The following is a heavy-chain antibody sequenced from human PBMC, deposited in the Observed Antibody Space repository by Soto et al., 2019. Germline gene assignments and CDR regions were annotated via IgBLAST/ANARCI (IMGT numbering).Heavy chain of an antibody. V-gene: IGHV1-69*01. CDR1: GGTFSSYA. Sequence: QVQLVQSGAEVKKPGSSVEVSCKASGGTFSSYAISWVRQAPGQGLEWMGGIIPIFGTANYAQKFQGRVTITAEESTSTAYMELSSLRSEDTAVYYCARGKDTAMVPKYYFDYWGQGTLVTVSS. D-gene: IGHD5-18*01. CDR3: ARGKDTAMVPKYYFDY. CDR2: IIPIFGTA. J-gene: IGHJ4*02.